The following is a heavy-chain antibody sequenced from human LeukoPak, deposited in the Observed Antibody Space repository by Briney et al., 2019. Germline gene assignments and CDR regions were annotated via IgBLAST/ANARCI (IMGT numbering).Heavy chain of an antibody. CDR3: ARDTFYYYDSSGYPDY. Sequence: PGGSLRLSCAASGFTFSSYAMHWVRQAPRQGLERVAVISYDGSNKYYADSVKGRFTISRDNSKNTLYLQMNSLRAEDTAVYYCARDTFYYYDSSGYPDYWGQGTLVTVSS. D-gene: IGHD3-22*01. V-gene: IGHV3-30-3*01. J-gene: IGHJ4*02. CDR1: GFTFSSYA. CDR2: ISYDGSNK.